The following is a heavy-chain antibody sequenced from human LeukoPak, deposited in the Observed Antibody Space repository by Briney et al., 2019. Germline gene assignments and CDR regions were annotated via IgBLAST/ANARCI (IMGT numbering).Heavy chain of an antibody. CDR3: AVTVTPNYYYYYGMDV. V-gene: IGHV3-23*01. CDR1: GFTFSSYA. J-gene: IGHJ6*02. Sequence: GGSLRLSCAASGFTFSSYAMSWVRQAPGKGLGWVSAIRGSGGSTYYADSVKGRFTISRDNSKNTLYLQMNSLRAEDTAVYYCAVTVTPNYYYYYGMDVWGQGTTVTVSS. CDR2: IRGSGGST. D-gene: IGHD4-17*01.